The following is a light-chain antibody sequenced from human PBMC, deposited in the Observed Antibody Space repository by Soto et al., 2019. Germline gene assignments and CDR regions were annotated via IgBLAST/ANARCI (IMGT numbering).Light chain of an antibody. J-gene: IGKJ5*01. CDR2: GAS. CDR1: QSVSSSY. Sequence: IGWTQSPGTLSLSPGERATLSCRASQSVSSSYLAWYQQKPGQAPRLLIYGASNRATGIPARFSGSGSGTDFTLTISSLEPEDFALYYCQQRGEWPPGATFGQGARLEIK. V-gene: IGKV3D-20*02. CDR3: QQRGEWPPGAT.